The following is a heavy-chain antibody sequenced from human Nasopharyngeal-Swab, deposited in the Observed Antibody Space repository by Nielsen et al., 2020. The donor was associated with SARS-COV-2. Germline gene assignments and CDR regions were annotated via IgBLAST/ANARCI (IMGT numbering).Heavy chain of an antibody. J-gene: IGHJ6*02. V-gene: IGHV3-21*01. D-gene: IGHD6-13*01. CDR3: ARAEGRSSSWPYYYYYGMDV. Sequence: GESLKISCAASGFTFSSYSMIWVRQAPGKGPEWVSSISSSSSYIYYADSVKGRFTISRDNAKNSLYLQMNSLRAEDTAVYYCARAEGRSSSWPYYYYYGMDVWGQGTTVTVSS. CDR1: GFTFSSYS. CDR2: ISSSSSYI.